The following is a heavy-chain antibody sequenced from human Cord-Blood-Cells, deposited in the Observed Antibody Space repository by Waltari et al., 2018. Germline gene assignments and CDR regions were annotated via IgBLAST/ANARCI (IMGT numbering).Heavy chain of an antibody. CDR2: IIPILGIA. V-gene: IGHV1-69*09. J-gene: IGHJ4*02. D-gene: IGHD2-2*01. Sequence: QVQLVQSGAEVKKPGSSVKVSCKASGGTFSSYAISWVRQAPGQGLEWMGRIIPILGIANDAQKFQGRVTITADKSTSTAYMELSSLRSEDTAVYYCASHQDIVVVPAAIDYWGQGTLVTVSS. CDR3: ASHQDIVVVPAAIDY. CDR1: GGTFSSYA.